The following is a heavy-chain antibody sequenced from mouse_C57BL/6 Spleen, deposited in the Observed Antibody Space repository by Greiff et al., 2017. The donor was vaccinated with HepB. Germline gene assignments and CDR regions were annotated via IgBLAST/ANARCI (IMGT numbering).Heavy chain of an antibody. Sequence: VQRVESGAELVRPGASVTLSCKASGYTFTDYEMHWVKQTPVHGLEWIGAIDPETGGTAYNQKFKGKAILTADKSSSTAYMELRSLTSEDSAVYYCTRGITDGYFDVWGTGTTVTVSS. V-gene: IGHV1-15*01. CDR3: TRGITDGYFDV. J-gene: IGHJ1*03. CDR2: IDPETGGT. D-gene: IGHD2-4*01. CDR1: GYTFTDYE.